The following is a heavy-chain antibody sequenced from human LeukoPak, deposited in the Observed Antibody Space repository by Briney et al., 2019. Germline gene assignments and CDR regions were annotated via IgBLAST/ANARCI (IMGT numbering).Heavy chain of an antibody. V-gene: IGHV1-69*13. CDR2: IIPIFGTA. CDR3: ARGDIAVAGYYFDY. Sequence: AASVKVSCKASGGTFSSYAISWVRQAPGQGLEWMGGIIPIFGTANYAQKFQGRVTVTADESTSTAYMELSSLRSEDTAVYYCARGDIAVAGYYFDYWGQGTLVIVSS. D-gene: IGHD6-19*01. CDR1: GGTFSSYA. J-gene: IGHJ4*02.